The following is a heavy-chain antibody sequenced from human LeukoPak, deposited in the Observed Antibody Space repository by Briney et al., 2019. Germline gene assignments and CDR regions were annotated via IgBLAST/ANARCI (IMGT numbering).Heavy chain of an antibody. J-gene: IGHJ4*02. D-gene: IGHD3-3*01. Sequence: ASVKVSCKASGYTFTSYYMHWVRQAPGQGLEWMGIINPSGGSTNYAQKFQGRVTITADESTSTAYMELSSLRSEDTAIYYCASPVKYYDTWSGYPPFDYWGQGTLVTVSS. CDR2: INPSGGST. V-gene: IGHV1-46*01. CDR3: ASPVKYYDTWSGYPPFDY. CDR1: GYTFTSYY.